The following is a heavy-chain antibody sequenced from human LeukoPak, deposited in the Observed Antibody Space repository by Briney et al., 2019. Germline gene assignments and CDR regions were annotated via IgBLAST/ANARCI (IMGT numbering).Heavy chain of an antibody. V-gene: IGHV3-23*01. D-gene: IGHD2-2*01. CDR2: ISGSGDSA. CDR3: AKDRRGCTSTSCYYRFDY. Sequence: GGSLRLSCAASGFTFSSYSMNWVRQAPGKGLEWVSAISGSGDSAYYADSVKGRFTISRDNSQNTLYLQMNSLRAEDTAVYYCAKDRRGCTSTSCYYRFDYWGQGTLVTVSS. J-gene: IGHJ4*02. CDR1: GFTFSSYS.